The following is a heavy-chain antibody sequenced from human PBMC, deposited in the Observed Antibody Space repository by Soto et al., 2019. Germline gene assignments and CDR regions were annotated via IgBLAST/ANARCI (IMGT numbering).Heavy chain of an antibody. CDR1: GFTFSSYG. D-gene: IGHD6-13*01. V-gene: IGHV3-33*01. CDR3: ARWGIAAGDY. CDR2: IWYDGSNK. J-gene: IGHJ4*02. Sequence: QVQLVESGGGVVQPGRSLRLSCAASGFTFSSYGMHWVRQAPGKGVEWVAVIWYDGSNKYYADSVKGRFTISRDNSKITLYLQMNSLRAEDTAVYYCARWGIAAGDYWGQGTLVTVSS.